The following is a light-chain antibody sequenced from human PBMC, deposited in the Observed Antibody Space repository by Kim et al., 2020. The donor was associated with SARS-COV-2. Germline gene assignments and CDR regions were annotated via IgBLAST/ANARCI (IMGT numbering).Light chain of an antibody. CDR1: KLGDKY. Sequence: VSPGQTASITFAGDKLGDKYACWYQQKPGQSPVLVIYQDSKRPSGIPERFSGSNSGNTATLTISGTQAMDEADYYCQAWDSSTVVFGGGTQLTV. J-gene: IGLJ2*01. V-gene: IGLV3-1*01. CDR2: QDS. CDR3: QAWDSSTVV.